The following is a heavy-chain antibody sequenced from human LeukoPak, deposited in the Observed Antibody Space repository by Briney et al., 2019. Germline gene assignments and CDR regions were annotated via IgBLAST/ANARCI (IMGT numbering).Heavy chain of an antibody. V-gene: IGHV3-15*01. Sequence: PGGSLRLSCAASGFTFSNAWMSWVRQAPGKGLEWVGRIKSKTDGGTTDYAAPVKGRFTISRDDSKNTLYLQMNSLKTEDTAVYYCTTDHRTVTLLDAFDIWGQGTMVTVSS. D-gene: IGHD4-17*01. CDR2: IKSKTDGGTT. CDR3: TTDHRTVTLLDAFDI. J-gene: IGHJ3*02. CDR1: GFTFSNAW.